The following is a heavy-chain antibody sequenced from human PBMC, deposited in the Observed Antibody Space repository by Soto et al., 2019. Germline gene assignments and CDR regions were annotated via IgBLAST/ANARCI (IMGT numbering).Heavy chain of an antibody. CDR3: ARGFNSALDI. V-gene: IGHV3-7*01. J-gene: IGHJ3*02. CDR1: GFIFSSYW. Sequence: LRLSCAATGFIFSSYWMSWVRQAPGKGLEWVANIKQDGSEKYYVDSAKGRFTISRDNAKNSLHLQMNSLRAEDTAVYYCARGFNSALDIWGQGKMVTVSS. CDR2: IKQDGSEK.